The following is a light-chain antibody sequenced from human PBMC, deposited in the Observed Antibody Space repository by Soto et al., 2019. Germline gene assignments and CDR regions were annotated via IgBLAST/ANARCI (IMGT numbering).Light chain of an antibody. J-gene: IGKJ1*01. CDR2: LGS. Sequence: DIVMTQSPLSLPVTPGEPASISCRSSQSLLHSNGYNYLDWYLQKPGQSPQLLIYLGSNRASGVPERLSGSGSGTDFTLKISRVEAEDVGVYYCMQALQTPKTFCQGTKVEI. CDR3: MQALQTPKT. V-gene: IGKV2-28*01. CDR1: QSLLHSNGYNY.